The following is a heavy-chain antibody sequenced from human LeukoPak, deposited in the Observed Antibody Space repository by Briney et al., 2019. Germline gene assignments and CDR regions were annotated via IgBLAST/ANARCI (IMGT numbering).Heavy chain of an antibody. J-gene: IGHJ4*02. CDR3: ARKGGYDSYYFDY. Sequence: SETLSLTCAVYGGSFSGYYWSWFRQPPGKGLEWIGEINHSGSTNYNPSLKSRVTISVDTSKNQFSLKLSSVTAADTAVYYCARKGGYDSYYFDYWGQGTLVTVSS. V-gene: IGHV4-34*01. CDR1: GGSFSGYY. D-gene: IGHD5-12*01. CDR2: INHSGST.